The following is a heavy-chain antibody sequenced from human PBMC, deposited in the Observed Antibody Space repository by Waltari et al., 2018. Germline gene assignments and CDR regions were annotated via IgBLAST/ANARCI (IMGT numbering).Heavy chain of an antibody. CDR1: GYTFTSYY. V-gene: IGHV1-46*01. Sequence: QDLLVQSGAEVKKPGASVKVSCKASGYTFTSYYMHWVRQAPGQGLEWMGMINPSGDSTNFAQKVQGRLTMTMETSTSTVFMELTRLRSYDTAVYYCARARDDFWGNWFDPWGQGALGTVSS. CDR2: INPSGDST. D-gene: IGHD3-3*01. CDR3: ARARDDFWGNWFDP. J-gene: IGHJ5*02.